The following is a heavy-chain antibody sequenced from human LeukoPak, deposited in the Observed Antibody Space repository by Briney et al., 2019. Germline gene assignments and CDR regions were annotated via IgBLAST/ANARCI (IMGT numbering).Heavy chain of an antibody. Sequence: GGSLRLSCAASGFTFSGYAMHWVRQASGKGLEGVGRISSKASSYATASVASVKGRFTISSDDSKNTAYLQMNSLKTEDTAVYYCTAAAGTGKHYYYYYGMDVWGQGTTVTVSS. D-gene: IGHD6-13*01. V-gene: IGHV3-73*01. J-gene: IGHJ6*02. CDR2: ISSKASSYAT. CDR1: GFTFSGYA. CDR3: TAAAGTGKHYYYYYGMDV.